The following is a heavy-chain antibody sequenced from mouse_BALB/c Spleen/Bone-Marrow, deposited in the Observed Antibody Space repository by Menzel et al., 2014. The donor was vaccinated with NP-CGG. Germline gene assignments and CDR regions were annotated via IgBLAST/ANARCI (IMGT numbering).Heavy chain of an antibody. CDR2: IDPSDSYT. V-gene: IGHV1-69*02. CDR3: ARYGGCFPWFAY. CDR1: GYTFTSYW. D-gene: IGHD1-1*01. Sequence: VHLVESGAELVKPGASVKLSCKASGYTFTSYWMHWVKQRPGQGLEWIGEIDPSDSYTNHNQKFKGKATLTVDKSSSTAYMQLSSLTSEDSAVYYCARYGGCFPWFAYWGQGTLVTVSA. J-gene: IGHJ3*01.